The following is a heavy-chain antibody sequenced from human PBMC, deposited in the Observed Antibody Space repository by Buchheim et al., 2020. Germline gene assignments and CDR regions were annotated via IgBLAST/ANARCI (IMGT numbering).Heavy chain of an antibody. Sequence: VHLVESGGGVVQPGGSLRLSCAASGFTFSRHAMHWVRQAPGKGLEWVANIKQDGSKKYYVESVKGRFTISRDNAENSLYLQMNSLRVEDTAVYYCARDSTYGLSVWGQGT. CDR1: GFTFSRHA. CDR2: IKQDGSKK. CDR3: ARDSTYGLSV. J-gene: IGHJ6*02. V-gene: IGHV3-7*01.